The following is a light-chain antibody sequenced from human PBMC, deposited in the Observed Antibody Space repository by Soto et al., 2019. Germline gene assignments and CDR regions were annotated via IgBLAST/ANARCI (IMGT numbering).Light chain of an antibody. J-gene: IGKJ5*01. CDR1: QSISSW. V-gene: IGKV1-5*01. CDR3: QQYGSSIT. CDR2: DAS. Sequence: DIQMTQSPSTLSASVRDRVTITCRASQSISSWLAWYQQKPGKAPKLLIYDASSLESGVPSRFSGGGSGTDFTLTISRLEPEDFAVYYCQQYGSSITFGQGTRLEI.